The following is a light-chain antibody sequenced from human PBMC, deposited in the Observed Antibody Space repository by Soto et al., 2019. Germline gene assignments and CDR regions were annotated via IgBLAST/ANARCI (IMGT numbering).Light chain of an antibody. CDR2: VVS. J-gene: IGKJ1*01. Sequence: EIVLTQSPGTLSLSPGERATLSCRASQSVSSSFLAWYQRKPGQAPRLLIYVVSSRATGIPDRFSGSGSGTDFTLTISRLEPEDFAVYYCQQYGSSPWTFGQGTKVEIK. CDR1: QSVSSSF. V-gene: IGKV3-20*01. CDR3: QQYGSSPWT.